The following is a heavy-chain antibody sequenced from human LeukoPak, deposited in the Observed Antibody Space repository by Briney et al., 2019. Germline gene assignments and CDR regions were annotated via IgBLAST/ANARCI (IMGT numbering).Heavy chain of an antibody. J-gene: IGHJ6*03. D-gene: IGHD2-2*01. CDR3: ARVAGYCSSTSCRNWGYYYMDV. CDR2: ISGSGGST. CDR1: GFTFSSYG. V-gene: IGHV3-23*01. Sequence: PGGSLRLSCAASGFTFSSYGMSWVRQAPGKGLEWVSAISGSGGSTYYADSVKGRFTISRDNSKNTLYLQMNSLRAEDTAVYYCARVAGYCSSTSCRNWGYYYMDVWGKGTTVTVSS.